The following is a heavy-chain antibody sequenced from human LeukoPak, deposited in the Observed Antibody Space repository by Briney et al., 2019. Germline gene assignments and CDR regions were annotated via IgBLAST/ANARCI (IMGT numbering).Heavy chain of an antibody. J-gene: IGHJ5*02. CDR1: GYTFTGYY. CDR3: ASDSSSWSNRINFDP. D-gene: IGHD6-13*01. Sequence: ASVKVSCKASGYTFTGYYMHWVRQAPGQGPEWMGVISPSGGSTTYAQKFQGRVTLTRDMSTSTDYLELSSLRSEDTAVYYCASDSSSWSNRINFDPWGQGTLVTVSS. V-gene: IGHV1-46*01. CDR2: ISPSGGST.